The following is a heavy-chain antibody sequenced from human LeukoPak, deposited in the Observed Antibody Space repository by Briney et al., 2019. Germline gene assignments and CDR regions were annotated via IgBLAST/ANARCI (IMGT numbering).Heavy chain of an antibody. Sequence: PGVSLRLSCAASGFSFNLFHMNWVRQAPGKGLEWVSSITSSGTYITYVDSVQGRFTISRDNAKNSLYLQMNSLRVDDTALYYCARASGGWDLDYWGHGTLVTASS. J-gene: IGHJ4*01. CDR2: ITSSGTYI. D-gene: IGHD1-26*01. CDR1: GFSFNLFH. CDR3: ARASGGWDLDY. V-gene: IGHV3-21*06.